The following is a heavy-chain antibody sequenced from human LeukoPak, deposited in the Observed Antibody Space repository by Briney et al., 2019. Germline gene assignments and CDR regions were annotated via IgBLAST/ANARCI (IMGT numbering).Heavy chain of an antibody. D-gene: IGHD6-19*01. CDR3: ARVQGGWYVDY. Sequence: GGSLRLSCAASGFTVSSNYMSWVRQAPGKGLEWVSVIYSGGSTYYADSVKGRFTISRHNSKNTLYLQRNSLRAEDTAVYYCARVQGGWYVDYWGQGTLVTVSS. V-gene: IGHV3-53*04. J-gene: IGHJ4*02. CDR1: GFTVSSNY. CDR2: IYSGGST.